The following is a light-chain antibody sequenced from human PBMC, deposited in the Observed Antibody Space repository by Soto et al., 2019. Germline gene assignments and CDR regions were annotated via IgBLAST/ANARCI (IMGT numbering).Light chain of an antibody. V-gene: IGKV3D-15*01. Sequence: EIVMTQSPATLSASPVETASLSCRASQSAGNFLAWYQQKPGQAPRLLIYYISTRATGIPARFSGSGSGTEFTLTINSLQSEDSAVYYCQQHNQWPITFGQGTRLEIK. CDR1: QSAGNF. CDR2: YIS. J-gene: IGKJ5*01. CDR3: QQHNQWPIT.